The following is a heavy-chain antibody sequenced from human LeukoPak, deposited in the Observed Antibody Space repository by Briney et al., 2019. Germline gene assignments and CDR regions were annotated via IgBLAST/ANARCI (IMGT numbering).Heavy chain of an antibody. J-gene: IGHJ4*02. V-gene: IGHV4-31*03. CDR1: GGSISSGGYY. CDR3: ARDPYGSIDY. D-gene: IGHD3-10*01. Sequence: SETLSLTCTVSGGSISSGGYYWSWIRQHPRKCLEWIGHIYYSGSTYYNPSLKSRVTISVDTSKNQFSLKLSSVTAADTAVYYCARDPYGSIDYWGQGTLVTVSS. CDR2: IYYSGST.